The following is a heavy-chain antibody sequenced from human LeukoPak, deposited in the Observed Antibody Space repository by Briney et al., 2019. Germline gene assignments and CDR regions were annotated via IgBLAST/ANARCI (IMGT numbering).Heavy chain of an antibody. V-gene: IGHV3-15*01. CDR1: GFTFSNAW. D-gene: IGHD1-26*01. CDR2: IKSKTDGGTT. J-gene: IGHJ6*02. CDR3: TTDCDGSYAEDHYYGMDV. Sequence: GGSLRLSCAASGFTFSNAWMSWVRQAPGKGLEWVGRIKSKTDGGTTDYAAPVKGRFTISRDDSKNTLYLQMNSLKTEDTAVYYCTTDCDGSYAEDHYYGMDVWGQGTTVTVSS.